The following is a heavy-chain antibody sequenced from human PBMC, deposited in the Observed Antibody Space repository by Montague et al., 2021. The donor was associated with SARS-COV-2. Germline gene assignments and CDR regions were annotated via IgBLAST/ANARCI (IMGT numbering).Heavy chain of an antibody. V-gene: IGHV2-5*02. CDR3: ARYTSRMYGSFDY. Sequence: PALGKPTQTLTLTCTVSGFSLNTNGMGVGWIRQPPGEAPAWLALIYWGGDKRYSPSLKTRLTITKGTSRNQVVLTMTNVDPGDTGTYFCARYTSRMYGSFDYWGQGALVSVSS. D-gene: IGHD3-16*02. CDR1: GFSLNTNGMG. J-gene: IGHJ4*02. CDR2: IYWGGDK.